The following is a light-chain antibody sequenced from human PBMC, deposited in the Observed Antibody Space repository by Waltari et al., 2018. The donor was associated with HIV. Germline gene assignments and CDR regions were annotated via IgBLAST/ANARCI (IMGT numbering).Light chain of an antibody. V-gene: IGKV3-15*01. Sequence: EIVMTQSPATLSVSPGERANLSCRASQSVSSNLAWYQQKPGQAPRLLIYGASTRATGIPARFSGSGSGTEFTLTISSLQSEDFAVYYCQQRTNWWTFGQGTRVESK. CDR1: QSVSSN. CDR2: GAS. J-gene: IGKJ1*01. CDR3: QQRTNWWT.